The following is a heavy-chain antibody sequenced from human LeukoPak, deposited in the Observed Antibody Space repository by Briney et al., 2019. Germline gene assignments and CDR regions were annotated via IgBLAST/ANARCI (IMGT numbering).Heavy chain of an antibody. V-gene: IGHV4-39*07. CDR3: AKGAGGFSYYNWFDP. J-gene: IGHJ5*02. Sequence: SETLSLTCAVSGGSISSGDYSWSWIRQPPGKGLEWIGSIYYSGTTHYNPSLESRVTISVDTSKNQFSLKLASVTAADTAIYYCAKGAGGFSYYNWFDPWGQGTLVTVSS. CDR2: IYYSGTT. CDR1: GGSISSGDYS. D-gene: IGHD5-18*01.